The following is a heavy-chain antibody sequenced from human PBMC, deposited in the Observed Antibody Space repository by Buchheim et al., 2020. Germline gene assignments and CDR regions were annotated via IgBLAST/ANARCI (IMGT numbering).Heavy chain of an antibody. V-gene: IGHV4-34*01. CDR2: INHSGST. CDR1: GGSFSGYY. D-gene: IGHD6-19*01. CDR3: ARSEQWLISLDY. J-gene: IGHJ4*02. Sequence: QVQLQQWGAGLLKPSETLSLTCAVYGGSFSGYYWSWIRQPPGKGLEWIGEINHSGSTNYNPSLKRRVTISVDTSKHQFSLKLSSVTAADTAVYYCARSEQWLISLDYWGQGTL.